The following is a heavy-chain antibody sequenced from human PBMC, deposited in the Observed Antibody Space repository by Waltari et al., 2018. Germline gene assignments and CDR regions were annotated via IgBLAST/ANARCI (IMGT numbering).Heavy chain of an antibody. Sequence: EGQLVESGGGLVKSGGSLRLACAASGFTFSLYCMTCVRQAPGKGMEWVANMKQDESVRYYVDYVKGRFTISRDNAKNSMYLQMHSLRVEDTALYYCERNRVGPVTTPFDYWGQGTLVTVSS. J-gene: IGHJ4*02. V-gene: IGHV3-7*01. CDR3: ERNRVGPVTTPFDY. D-gene: IGHD4-17*01. CDR2: MKQDESVR. CDR1: GFTFSLYC.